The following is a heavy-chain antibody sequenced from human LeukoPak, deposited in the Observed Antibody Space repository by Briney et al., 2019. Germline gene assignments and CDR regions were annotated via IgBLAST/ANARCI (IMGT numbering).Heavy chain of an antibody. CDR3: AYTSGYDFSSYYYYYMDV. V-gene: IGHV3-21*01. CDR2: ISSGSSYI. CDR1: GFIFSSYS. D-gene: IGHD5-12*01. J-gene: IGHJ6*03. Sequence: GGSLRLSCAASGFIFSSYSMNWVRQAPGKGLEWVSSISSGSSYIYYADSVKGRFTIYRDNAKNSLYLQMNSLSAEDTAVYYCAYTSGYDFSSYYYYYMDVWGKGTTVAVSS.